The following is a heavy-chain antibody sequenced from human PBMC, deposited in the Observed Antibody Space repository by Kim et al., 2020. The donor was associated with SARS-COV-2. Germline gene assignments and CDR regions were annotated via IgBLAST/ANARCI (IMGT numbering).Heavy chain of an antibody. J-gene: IGHJ4*02. CDR2: IYYSGST. CDR1: NYSISTSNW. V-gene: IGHV4-28*01. D-gene: IGHD3-22*01. CDR3: ARSTRGYSVFDF. Sequence: SETLSLTCTVSNYSISTSNWWGWIRQPPGKALEWIGYIYYSGSTYHNPSLKSRVTMSIETSTNQFSLHLDSVTAVDTAVYYCARSTRGYSVFDFWGQGILVTVSS.